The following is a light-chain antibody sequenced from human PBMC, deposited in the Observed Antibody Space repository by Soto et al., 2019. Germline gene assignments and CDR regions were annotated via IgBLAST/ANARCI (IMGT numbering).Light chain of an antibody. V-gene: IGKV1-39*01. J-gene: IGKJ1*01. Sequence: DIQMTQSPSSLSASVGDTVTITCRASQSISMYLSWYQQKPGKAPKLLIYSASILQSGVPSRFSGSGFGTDFTLTSNSLQPEDFAGYHCQQSYDMPWTFGQGTKVEIK. CDR2: SAS. CDR3: QQSYDMPWT. CDR1: QSISMY.